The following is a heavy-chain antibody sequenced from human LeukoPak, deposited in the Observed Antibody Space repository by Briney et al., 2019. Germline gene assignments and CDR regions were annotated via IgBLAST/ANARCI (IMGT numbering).Heavy chain of an antibody. D-gene: IGHD6-13*01. CDR2: INPNSGGT. CDR3: ARDDRTIAAAGTPDY. V-gene: IGHV1-2*06. CDR1: GYTFTGYY. Sequence: GSVKVSCKASGYTFTGYYMHWVRQAPGQGLEWMGRINPNSGGTNYAQKFQGRVTMTRDTSISTAYMELSRLRSDDTAVYYCARDDRTIAAAGTPDYWGQGTLVTVSS. J-gene: IGHJ4*02.